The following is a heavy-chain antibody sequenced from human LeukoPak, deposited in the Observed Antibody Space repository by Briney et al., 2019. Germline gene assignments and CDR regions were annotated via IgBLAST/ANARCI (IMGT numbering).Heavy chain of an antibody. J-gene: IGHJ5*02. V-gene: IGHV1-2*02. CDR1: GYTLTELS. Sequence: ASVKVSCKVSGYTLTELSMHWVRQAPGQGLEWMGWINPNSGVTNYAQKFQGRVTMTRDTSVSTAYMELSRLRSDDTAIFYCARETGGWFDPWGQGTLVTVSS. CDR2: INPNSGVT. D-gene: IGHD7-27*01. CDR3: ARETGGWFDP.